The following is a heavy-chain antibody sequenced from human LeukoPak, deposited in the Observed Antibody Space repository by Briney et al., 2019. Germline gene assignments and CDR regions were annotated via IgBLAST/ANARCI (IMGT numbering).Heavy chain of an antibody. CDR2: IYYSGST. CDR3: ARVNSGYDPTPFDY. Sequence: PSETLSLTCTVSGGSISSSSYYWGWIRQPPGKGLEWIGSIYYSGSTYYNPSLKSRVTISVDTSKNQFSLKLSSVTAADTAVYYCARVNSGYDPTPFDYWGQGTLVTVSS. D-gene: IGHD5-12*01. J-gene: IGHJ4*02. CDR1: GGSISSSSYY. V-gene: IGHV4-39*07.